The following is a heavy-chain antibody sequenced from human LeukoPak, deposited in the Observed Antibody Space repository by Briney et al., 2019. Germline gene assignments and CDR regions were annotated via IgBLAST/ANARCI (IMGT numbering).Heavy chain of an antibody. CDR2: ISSSSSYI. D-gene: IGHD3-22*01. Sequence: GGSLRLSCAASGFTFSSYSMNWVRQAPGKGLEWVSSISSSSSYIYYADSVKGRFTISRDNAKNSLYLQMNSLRAEDTAVYYCAREGQDYYDSSGYYYTGYYYYGMDAWGQGTTVTVSS. CDR1: GFTFSSYS. V-gene: IGHV3-21*01. CDR3: AREGQDYYDSSGYYYTGYYYYGMDA. J-gene: IGHJ6*02.